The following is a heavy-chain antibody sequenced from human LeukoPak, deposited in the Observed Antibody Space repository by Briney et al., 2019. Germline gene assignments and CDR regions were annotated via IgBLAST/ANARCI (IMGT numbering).Heavy chain of an antibody. CDR3: AKRMRDTNPLY. CDR1: GFTFSSYG. V-gene: IGHV3-30*02. Sequence: GGSLRLSCAASGFTFSSYGMHWVRQAPGKGLEWVAFIRYDGSNKYYADSVKGRFTISRDNSKNTLYLQINSLRAEDTAVYYCAKRMRDTNPLYWGQGTLVTVSS. CDR2: IRYDGSNK. J-gene: IGHJ4*02. D-gene: IGHD2-8*01.